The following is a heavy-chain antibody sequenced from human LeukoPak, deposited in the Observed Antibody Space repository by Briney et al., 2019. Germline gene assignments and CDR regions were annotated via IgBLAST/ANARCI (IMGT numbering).Heavy chain of an antibody. CDR1: GGSFSGYY. V-gene: IGHV4-34*01. CDR3: ARGGDRSFDY. J-gene: IGHJ4*02. Sequence: SETLSLTCAVYGGSFSGYYWSWIRQPPGKGLEWIGEINHSGSINYNPSLKSRVTISVDKAKNQFSLNLNSVTAADTAVYYCARGGDRSFDYWGQGTLVTVSS. CDR2: INHSGSI. D-gene: IGHD3-10*01.